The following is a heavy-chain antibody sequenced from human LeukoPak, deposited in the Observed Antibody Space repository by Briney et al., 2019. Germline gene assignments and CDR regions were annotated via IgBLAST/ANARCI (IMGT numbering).Heavy chain of an antibody. J-gene: IGHJ4*02. CDR2: ISDIGSI. V-gene: IGHV4-59*08. CDR1: GGSISSYY. Sequence: PSETLSLTCTVSGGSISSYYWSWIRQPPGKGLEWIAYISDIGSINYNPSLKSRVAISLDTSKNQFSLKLSSVTAADTAVYYCAGHHPRNTVDFWGQGTLVTVSS. D-gene: IGHD2/OR15-2a*01. CDR3: AGHHPRNTVDF.